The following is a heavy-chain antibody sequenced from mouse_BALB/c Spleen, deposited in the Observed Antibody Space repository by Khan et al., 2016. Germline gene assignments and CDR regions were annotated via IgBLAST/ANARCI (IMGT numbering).Heavy chain of an antibody. CDR3: ARAYYRYDANYAIDY. V-gene: IGHV2-6-4*01. D-gene: IGHD2-14*01. CDR1: GFSLSRYN. J-gene: IGHJ4*01. CDR2: IWGGGGT. Sequence: QVQLQQSGPGLVAPSQSLSITCTVSGFSLSRYNIHWVRQPPGKGLEWLGMIWGGGGTDYNSTLKSRLSISKDNSKSQVFLKMNSLQTDDTAMYCGARAYYRYDANYAIDYWGQGTSVTVSS.